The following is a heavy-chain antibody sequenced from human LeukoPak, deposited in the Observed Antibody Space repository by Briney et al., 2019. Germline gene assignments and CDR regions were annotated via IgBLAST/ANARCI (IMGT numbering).Heavy chain of an antibody. J-gene: IGHJ3*02. Sequence: SETLSLTCAVSGYSISSGYYWGWIRQPPGKGLGWIGSIYHSGSTYYNPSLKSRVTISVDTSKNQFSLKLSSVTAADTAVYYCASRIAVAGADAFDIWGQGTMVTVSS. D-gene: IGHD6-19*01. CDR2: IYHSGST. V-gene: IGHV4-38-2*01. CDR1: GYSISSGYY. CDR3: ASRIAVAGADAFDI.